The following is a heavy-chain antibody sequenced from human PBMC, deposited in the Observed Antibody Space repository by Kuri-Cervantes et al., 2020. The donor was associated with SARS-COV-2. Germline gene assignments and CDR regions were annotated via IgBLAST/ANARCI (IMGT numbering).Heavy chain of an antibody. CDR2: IYTSGST. CDR3: ARDLTYNWNLAHYAFDI. V-gene: IGHV4-61*09. D-gene: IGHD1-20*01. J-gene: IGHJ3*02. CDR1: GGSISSGDYY. Sequence: LRLSCTVSGGSISSGDYYWSWIRQPPGKGLEWIGYIYTSGSTNYNPSLKSRVTISVDTSKNQFSLKLSSVTAADTAVYYCARDLTYNWNLAHYAFDIWGQGTMVTVSS.